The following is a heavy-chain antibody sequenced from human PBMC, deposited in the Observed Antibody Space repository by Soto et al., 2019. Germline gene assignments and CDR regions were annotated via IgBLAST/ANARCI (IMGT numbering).Heavy chain of an antibody. CDR3: VRMGFSGGGYLSYDYYGMDI. D-gene: IGHD5-12*01. CDR1: GYSFTKYW. V-gene: IGHV5-51*03. CDR2: IYPDEPDT. Sequence: EVQLVQSGAEVKEPGESLKISCKGSGYSFTKYWIGWVRQMPGKGLVWMAIIYPDEPDTIYSPSFQGQVTISADKYISTAYLQWSSLKASDTAMYYCVRMGFSGGGYLSYDYYGMDIWGQGTTVTVSS. J-gene: IGHJ6*02.